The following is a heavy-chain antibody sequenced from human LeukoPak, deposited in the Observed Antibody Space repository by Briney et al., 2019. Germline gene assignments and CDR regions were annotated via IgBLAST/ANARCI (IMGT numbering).Heavy chain of an antibody. CDR3: AGFSTVTTFDY. CDR1: GGSFSGYY. D-gene: IGHD4-17*01. Sequence: PSETLSLTCAVYGGSFSGYYWSWIRQPPGKGLEWIGEINHSGSTNYNPSLKSRVTISVDTSKNQFSLKLSSVTAADTPVYYCAGFSTVTTFDYWGQGTLVTVSS. V-gene: IGHV4-34*01. CDR2: INHSGST. J-gene: IGHJ4*02.